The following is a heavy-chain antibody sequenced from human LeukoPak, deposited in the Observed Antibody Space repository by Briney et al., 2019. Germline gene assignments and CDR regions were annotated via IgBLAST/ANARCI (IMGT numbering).Heavy chain of an antibody. J-gene: IGHJ5*02. D-gene: IGHD6-19*01. V-gene: IGHV4-31*03. CDR3: ARGGVLSSGWYVGGSWFDP. CDR2: IYYSGST. CDR1: GGSISSGGYY. Sequence: SETLSLTCTVSGGSISSGGYYWSWIRQHPGKGLEWIGYIYYSGSTYYNPSLKSRVTISVDTSKNQFSLKLSSVTAADTAVYYCARGGVLSSGWYVGGSWFDPWGQGTLVTVSS.